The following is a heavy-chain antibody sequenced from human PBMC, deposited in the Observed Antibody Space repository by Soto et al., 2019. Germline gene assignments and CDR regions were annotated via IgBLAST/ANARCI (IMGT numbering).Heavy chain of an antibody. CDR2: TSYDGKSS. J-gene: IGHJ5*02. CDR3: ARTYGTGSLNWFDP. D-gene: IGHD3-10*01. V-gene: IGHV3-30*03. CDR1: GFPFSNYG. Sequence: PGGSLRLSCAASGFPFSNYGMHWVRLAPGKGLEWVAVTSYDGKSSYYADSVKGRFTISRDNAKNSLYLQMNSLRAEDTAVYYCARTYGTGSLNWFDPWGQGTLVTVSS.